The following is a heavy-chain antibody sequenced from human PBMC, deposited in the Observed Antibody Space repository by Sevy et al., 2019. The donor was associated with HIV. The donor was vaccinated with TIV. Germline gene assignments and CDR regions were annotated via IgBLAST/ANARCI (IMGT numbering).Heavy chain of an antibody. V-gene: IGHV3-30-3*01. Sequence: GGSLRLSCAASGFTFSSYAMHWVRQAPGKGLEWVSVISYDGSNKYYADSVKGRFTISRDNSNNTLYLQMNSLRAEDTAVYYCAREDYGDYFSRSSGKNAFDIWGQGTMVTVSS. J-gene: IGHJ3*02. D-gene: IGHD4-17*01. CDR2: ISYDGSNK. CDR1: GFTFSSYA. CDR3: AREDYGDYFSRSSGKNAFDI.